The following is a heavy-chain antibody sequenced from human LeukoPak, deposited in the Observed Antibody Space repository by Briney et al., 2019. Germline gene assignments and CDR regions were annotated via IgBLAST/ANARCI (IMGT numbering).Heavy chain of an antibody. V-gene: IGHV4-59*01. CDR1: GGSISNYY. Sequence: SETLSLTRTVSGGSISNYYWSWIRQPPGKELEWIGYIYHSGSTNYNPSLKSRVTISQDTSKNQFSLKLSSVTAADTAVYYCAREDPQTTVPEGMDVWGQGTTVTVSS. J-gene: IGHJ6*02. CDR2: IYHSGST. D-gene: IGHD4-17*01. CDR3: AREDPQTTVPEGMDV.